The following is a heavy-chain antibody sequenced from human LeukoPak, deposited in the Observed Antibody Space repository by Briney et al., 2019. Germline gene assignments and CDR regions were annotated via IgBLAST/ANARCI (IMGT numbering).Heavy chain of an antibody. CDR3: AREQYDAFDI. Sequence: GGSLRLSCAASGFTFRNYGMNWVRQAPGKGLEWVSYISSSSNNIAYADSVKGRFTISGDNVKNSLYLQMNSLRAEDTAVYYCAREQYDAFDIWGQGTMVTVSS. V-gene: IGHV3-48*04. CDR2: ISSSSNNI. CDR1: GFTFRNYG. J-gene: IGHJ3*02.